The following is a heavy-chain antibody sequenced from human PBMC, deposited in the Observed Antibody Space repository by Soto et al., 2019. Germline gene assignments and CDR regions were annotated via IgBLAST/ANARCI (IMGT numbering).Heavy chain of an antibody. CDR3: AKGRDYRTMASDYYFALDV. D-gene: IGHD3-10*01. J-gene: IGHJ6*02. CDR1: GGSLNSTSYS. V-gene: IGHV4-31*01. Sequence: PSETLSLTCSASGGSLNSTSYSWTCVRQHPGRGLEWIGHIYNSGRSYYDPSLRTPVTLTIDTSKNQFYLKLTSVTAADTAVYFSAKGRDYRTMASDYYFALDVWGQGTTVTVYS. CDR2: IYNSGRS.